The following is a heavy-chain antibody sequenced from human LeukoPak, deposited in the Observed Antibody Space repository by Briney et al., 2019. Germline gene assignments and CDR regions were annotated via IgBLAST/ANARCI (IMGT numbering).Heavy chain of an antibody. Sequence: GESLKISCKGSGYSFTSYWIGWVRQMPGKGLEWMGIIYPGDSDTRYSPSFQGQVTISADKSISTAYLQWSSLKASDTAMYYCARATYYYGSGSHPPFDPWGQGTLVTVSS. V-gene: IGHV5-51*01. CDR3: ARATYYYGSGSHPPFDP. D-gene: IGHD3-10*01. CDR2: IYPGDSDT. CDR1: GYSFTSYW. J-gene: IGHJ5*02.